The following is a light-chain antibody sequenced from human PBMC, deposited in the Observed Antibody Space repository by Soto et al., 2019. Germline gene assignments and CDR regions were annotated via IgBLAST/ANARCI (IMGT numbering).Light chain of an antibody. Sequence: DIVMTQSPDSLAVSLGERATINCKSSQSGFYSPNNKASLAWYHQKPRQPPRLFIYWASTRESGVPDRFSGGGSGSDFTLSISSLQAEDVAVYYCQQYYHAHYTFGHGTKLES. CDR3: QQYYHAHYT. V-gene: IGKV4-1*01. CDR1: QSGFYSPNNKAS. J-gene: IGKJ2*01. CDR2: WAS.